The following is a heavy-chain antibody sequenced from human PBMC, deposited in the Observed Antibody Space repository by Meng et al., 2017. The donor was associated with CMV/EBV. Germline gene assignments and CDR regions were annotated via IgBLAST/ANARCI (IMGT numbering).Heavy chain of an antibody. J-gene: IGHJ3*02. V-gene: IGHV3-9*03. Sequence: GGSLLLSCAASGFTFYDYAMHWVRQAPGKGLEWVSGISWNSGSIGYADSVKGRFTISRDNAKNSLYLQMNSLRAEDMALYYCAKANHHVGAHAFDIWGQGTMVTVSS. CDR3: AKANHHVGAHAFDI. D-gene: IGHD1-26*01. CDR1: GFTFYDYA. CDR2: ISWNSGSI.